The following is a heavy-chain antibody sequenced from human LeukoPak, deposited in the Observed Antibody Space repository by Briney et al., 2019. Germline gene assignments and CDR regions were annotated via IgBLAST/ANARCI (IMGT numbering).Heavy chain of an antibody. CDR1: GFTVSRNY. Sequence: GGSLRLSCAASGFTVSRNYMSWVRQAPGKGLEWVSVLYGGGRTYYADSVKDRFIISRDNSKNTLYLQMNSLRAEDTAMYYCARVYYGSGSLHYYYYYMDVWGKGTAVTISS. D-gene: IGHD3-10*01. CDR3: ARVYYGSGSLHYYYYYMDV. V-gene: IGHV3-53*01. CDR2: LYGGGRT. J-gene: IGHJ6*03.